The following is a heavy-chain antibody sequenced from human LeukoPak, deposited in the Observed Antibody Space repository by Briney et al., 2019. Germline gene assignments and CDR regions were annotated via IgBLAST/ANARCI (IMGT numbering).Heavy chain of an antibody. CDR1: GFTFDGYA. CDR2: ISGDGGST. J-gene: IGHJ4*02. V-gene: IGHV3-43*02. Sequence: GGTLRLSCAASGFTFDGYAMHWVREAPGKGLEWVSLISGDGGSTYYVDSVKGRFTISRDNSKNSLYLQMNSLRTEDTALYYCAKDRAVASDYWGQGTLVTVSS. D-gene: IGHD2-15*01. CDR3: AKDRAVASDY.